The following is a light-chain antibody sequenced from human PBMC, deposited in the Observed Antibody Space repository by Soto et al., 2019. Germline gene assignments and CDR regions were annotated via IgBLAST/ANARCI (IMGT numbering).Light chain of an antibody. CDR2: EVR. J-gene: IGLJ2*01. CDR1: SRDVGAYNL. CDR3: CSYTSSTTPL. V-gene: IGLV2-14*01. Sequence: QSALTQPGSVSGSPGQSITISCSGTSRDVGAYNLVSWYQQRPGKAPKLLIYEVRNRPSGLSYRFSGSKSGNTASLTISSLLPEDEADYYCCSYTSSTTPLFGGGTKVTVL.